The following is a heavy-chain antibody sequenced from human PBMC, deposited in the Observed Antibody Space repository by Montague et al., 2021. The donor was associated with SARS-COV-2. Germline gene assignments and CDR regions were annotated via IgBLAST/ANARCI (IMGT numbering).Heavy chain of an antibody. J-gene: IGHJ3*02. CDR3: ARVPPYYYDSSGYYSGAFEI. Sequence: TLSLTCTVSGGSISSGSYYWSWIRQPAGKGLEWIGRIYTSGSTNYNPSLKSRVAISVDTSKNQFSLKLSSVTAADTAVYYCARVPPYYYDSSGYYSGAFEIWGQGTMVTVSS. V-gene: IGHV4-61*02. CDR1: GGSISSGSYY. CDR2: IYTSGST. D-gene: IGHD3-22*01.